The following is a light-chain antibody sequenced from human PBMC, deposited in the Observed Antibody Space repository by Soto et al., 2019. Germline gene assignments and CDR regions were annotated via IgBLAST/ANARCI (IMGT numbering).Light chain of an antibody. CDR1: QDISNY. J-gene: IGKJ3*01. Sequence: DIQMTQSPSSLSASVGDTVTITCRASQDISNYLAWFQQKPGEAPKLLIYGPSTLESGVPSRFSGGKSGTDFTLTISGLQPEDVAIYYCQKYNGLPFTFGPGTKVEIQ. CDR2: GPS. V-gene: IGKV1-27*01. CDR3: QKYNGLPFT.